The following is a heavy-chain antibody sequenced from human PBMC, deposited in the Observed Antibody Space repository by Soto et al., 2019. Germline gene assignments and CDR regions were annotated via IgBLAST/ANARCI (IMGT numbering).Heavy chain of an antibody. J-gene: IGHJ6*02. CDR2: XXGSGGST. Sequence: EVQLLESGGGLVQPGGSLRLSCAASGFTFSSYAMSWVRQAPGKGLXXXXXXXGSGGSTYYADSVKGRFTISRDNSKNTLYLQMNSLRAEDTAVYYCAKDRVGSGWYGGDYYGMDVWGQGTTVTVSS. D-gene: IGHD6-19*01. CDR3: AKDRVGSGWYGGDYYGMDV. CDR1: GFTFSSYA. V-gene: IGHV3-23*01.